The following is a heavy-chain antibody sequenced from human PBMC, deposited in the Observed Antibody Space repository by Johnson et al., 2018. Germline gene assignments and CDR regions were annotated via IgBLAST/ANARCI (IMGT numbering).Heavy chain of an antibody. CDR3: AGTGVPAAIHRHGSVDYYYYGMDV. J-gene: IGHJ6*02. Sequence: QVQLVESGAEVKKPGSSVKVSCKASGGPFSSYTITWVRQAPGQGLEWMGGIIPIFGTANYAQKFQGRVTITAAESTSKAYMELSSLRSEDRAVYYCAGTGVPAAIHRHGSVDYYYYGMDVWGQGTTVTVS. CDR2: IIPIFGTA. V-gene: IGHV1-69*01. CDR1: GGPFSSYT. D-gene: IGHD2-2*02.